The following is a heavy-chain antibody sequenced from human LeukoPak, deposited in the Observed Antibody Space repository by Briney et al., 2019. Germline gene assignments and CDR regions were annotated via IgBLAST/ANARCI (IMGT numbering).Heavy chain of an antibody. CDR1: GFTFSSYW. J-gene: IGHJ4*02. CDR3: ARVPMVRGAFDY. V-gene: IGHV3-74*01. Sequence: TGGSLRLSCAASGFTFSSYWMHWVRQAPGKGLVWVSRINSDGSSTSYADSVKGRFTISRDNAKNTLYLQMNSLRAEDTAVCYCARVPMVRGAFDYWGQGTLVTVSS. D-gene: IGHD3-10*01. CDR2: INSDGSST.